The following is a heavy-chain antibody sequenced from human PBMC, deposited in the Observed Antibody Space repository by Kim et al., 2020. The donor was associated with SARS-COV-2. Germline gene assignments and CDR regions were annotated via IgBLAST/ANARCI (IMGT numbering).Heavy chain of an antibody. CDR3: ARRGSYFDVLTGYESFIGYFYMDV. CDR2: IYTSGST. J-gene: IGHJ6*02. CDR1: GGSISSGSYY. V-gene: IGHV4-61*02. D-gene: IGHD3-9*01. Sequence: SETLSLTCTVSGGSISSGSYYWSWIRQPAGKGLEWIGRIYTSGSTYYNPSLKSRVTISVDTSKNQFSLKLSSVTAADTAVYYCARRGSYFDVLTGYESFIGYFYMDVWGQGTTVTVSS.